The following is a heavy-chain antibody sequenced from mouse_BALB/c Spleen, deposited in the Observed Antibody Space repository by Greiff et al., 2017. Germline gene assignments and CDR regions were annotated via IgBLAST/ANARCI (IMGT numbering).Heavy chain of an antibody. CDR3: ARWLLQAY. CDR1: GYTFTSYW. Sequence: QVQLKQSGAELAKPGASVKMSCKASGYTFTSYWMHWVKQRPGQGLEWIGYINPSTGYTEYNQKFKDKATLTADKSSSTAYMQLSSLTSEDSAVYYCARWLLQAYWGQGTLVTVSA. D-gene: IGHD2-3*01. V-gene: IGHV1-7*01. J-gene: IGHJ3*01. CDR2: INPSTGYT.